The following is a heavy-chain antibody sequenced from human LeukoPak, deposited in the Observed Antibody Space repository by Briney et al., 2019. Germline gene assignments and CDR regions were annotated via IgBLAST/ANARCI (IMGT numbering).Heavy chain of an antibody. CDR3: ATSPHCSSTSCNPPFDY. Sequence: ASVKVSCKASGYTFTSYGISWVRQAPGQGLEWMGGFDPEDGETIYAQKFQGRVTMTEDTSTDTAYMELSSLRSEDTAVYYCATSPHCSSTSCNPPFDYWGQGTLVTVSS. V-gene: IGHV1-24*01. CDR2: FDPEDGET. J-gene: IGHJ4*02. D-gene: IGHD2-2*01. CDR1: GYTFTSYG.